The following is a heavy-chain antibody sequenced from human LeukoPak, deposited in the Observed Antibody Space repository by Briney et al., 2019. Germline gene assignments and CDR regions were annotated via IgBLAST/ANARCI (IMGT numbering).Heavy chain of an antibody. CDR3: AKDFSGSYYDYFDY. V-gene: IGHV3-30*02. J-gene: IGHJ4*02. CDR1: GFTFSSYG. CDR2: IRYDGGNK. Sequence: GGSLRLSCAASGFTFSSYGMHWVRQAPGKGLEWVAFIRYDGGNKYYADSVKGRFTISRDNSKNTLYLQMNSLRAEDTAVYYCAKDFSGSYYDYFDYWGQGTLVTVSS. D-gene: IGHD1-26*01.